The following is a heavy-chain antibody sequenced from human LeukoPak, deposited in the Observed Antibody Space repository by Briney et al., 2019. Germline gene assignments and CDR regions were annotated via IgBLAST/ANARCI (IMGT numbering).Heavy chain of an antibody. Sequence: GGSLRLSCAASGFTVRTNYMSWVRQAPGKGLEWVSVLYSGGNTYYADSVKGRSTISRDDSKNTLYLQMSSLRVADTAVYYCARVGSGDIYGYGDYWGQGTLVTVSS. J-gene: IGHJ4*02. V-gene: IGHV3-66*01. CDR3: ARVGSGDIYGYGDY. CDR2: LYSGGNT. CDR1: GFTVRTNY. D-gene: IGHD5-18*01.